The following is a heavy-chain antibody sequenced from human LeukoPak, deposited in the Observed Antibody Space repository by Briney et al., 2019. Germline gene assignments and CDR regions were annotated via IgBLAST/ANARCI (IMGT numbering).Heavy chain of an antibody. CDR3: ARGLRIGNGRWFDP. CDR1: GGSISSSSYY. V-gene: IGHV4-39*07. D-gene: IGHD2-21*01. J-gene: IGHJ5*02. Sequence: NPSETLSLTCTVSGGSISSSSYYWGWIRQPPGKGLEWIGSIYYSGSTYYNPSLKSRVTISVDTSKNQFSLKLSSVTAADTAVYYCARGLRIGNGRWFDPWGQGTLVTVSS. CDR2: IYYSGST.